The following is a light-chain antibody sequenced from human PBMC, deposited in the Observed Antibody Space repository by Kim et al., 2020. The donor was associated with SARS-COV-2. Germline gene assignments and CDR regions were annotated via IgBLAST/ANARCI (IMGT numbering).Light chain of an antibody. J-gene: IGLJ3*02. CDR1: TSNIGNDD. Sequence: QPVLTQPPSASGTPGQRVTISCSGSTSNIGNDDVDWYQQFPGTAPKLLIYSNSQRPSGVPDRFSGSKSGTSASLAISGLQSEDEADYYCAAWDDSLNNWVFGGGTQLTVL. CDR3: AAWDDSLNNWV. V-gene: IGLV1-44*01. CDR2: SNS.